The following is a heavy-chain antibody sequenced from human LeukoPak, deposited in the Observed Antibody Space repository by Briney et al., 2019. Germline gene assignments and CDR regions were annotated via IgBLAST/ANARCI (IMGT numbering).Heavy chain of an antibody. CDR2: VRPNTGGT. V-gene: IGHV1-2*02. CDR1: GYTFTDHF. J-gene: IGHJ4*02. D-gene: IGHD4-11*01. Sequence: ASVKVSCKTSGYTFTDHFFHWVRQAPGQGLEWLGWVRPNTGGTNYAQKFQGRVTMTRDTSITTAYMELSGLRSDDTAVYYCARGATVTFHYFDYWGQGTLVTVSS. CDR3: ARGATVTFHYFDY.